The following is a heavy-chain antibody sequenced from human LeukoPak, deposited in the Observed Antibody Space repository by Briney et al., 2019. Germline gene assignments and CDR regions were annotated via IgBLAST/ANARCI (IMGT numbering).Heavy chain of an antibody. J-gene: IGHJ4*02. CDR1: GGTFSSYA. V-gene: IGHV1-69*13. D-gene: IGHD2-2*01. Sequence: SVKVSCKASGGTFSSYAISWVRQAPGQGLEWMGGIIPIFGTANYAQKFQGRVTITADESTSTAYMELSSLRSEDTAVYYCAWGRVYCSNTSCPPGYWGQGTLVTVSS. CDR2: IIPIFGTA. CDR3: AWGRVYCSNTSCPPGY.